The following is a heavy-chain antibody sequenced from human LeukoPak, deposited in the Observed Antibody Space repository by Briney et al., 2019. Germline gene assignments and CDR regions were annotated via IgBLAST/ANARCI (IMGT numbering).Heavy chain of an antibody. V-gene: IGHV3-23*01. D-gene: IGHD2-2*01. CDR1: GFTFSDYY. CDR3: AKVPAAGDAFDI. Sequence: GGSLRLSCAASGFTFSDYYMNWIRQAPGKGLEWVSAISGSGGSTYYADSVKGRFTISRDNSKNTLYLQMNSLRAEDTAVYYCAKVPAAGDAFDIWGQGTMVTVSS. CDR2: ISGSGGST. J-gene: IGHJ3*02.